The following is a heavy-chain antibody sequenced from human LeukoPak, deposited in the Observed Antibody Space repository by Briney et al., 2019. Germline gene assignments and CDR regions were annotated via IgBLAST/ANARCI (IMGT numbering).Heavy chain of an antibody. CDR2: IYYSGST. V-gene: IGHV4-59*01. CDR1: GGSISSYY. J-gene: IGHJ3*02. D-gene: IGHD2-21*02. Sequence: SETLSLTCTVSGGSISSYYWSWIRQPPGKGLEWIGYIYYSGSTNYNPSLKSRVTISVDTSKNQFSLKLSSVTAADTAVYYCARERAGNIVVVTNDAFDIWGQGTMVTVSS. CDR3: ARERAGNIVVVTNDAFDI.